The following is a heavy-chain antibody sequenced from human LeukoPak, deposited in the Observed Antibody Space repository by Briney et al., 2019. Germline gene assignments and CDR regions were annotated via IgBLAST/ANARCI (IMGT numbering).Heavy chain of an antibody. CDR1: GYSISSGYF. CDR3: ARSVWDKVAAMVGSYYYYMDV. CDR2: IYHSGST. Sequence: SETLSLTCTVSGYSISSGYFWGWIRPPPGKGLEWIGSIYHSGSTYYNPSLKSRVTISVDTSKNQFSLKLSSVTAADTAVYYCARSVWDKVAAMVGSYYYYMDVWGKGTTVTISS. J-gene: IGHJ6*03. V-gene: IGHV4-38-2*02. D-gene: IGHD5-18*01.